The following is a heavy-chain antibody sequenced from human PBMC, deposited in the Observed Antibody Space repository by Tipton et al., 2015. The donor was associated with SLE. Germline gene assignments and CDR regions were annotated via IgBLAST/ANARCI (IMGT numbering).Heavy chain of an antibody. CDR1: GGSISSSSYY. J-gene: IGHJ6*02. Sequence: LSLTCTVSGGSISSSSYYWGWIRQPPGKGLEWIGSIYYSGSTYYTPSLKSRVTISVDTSKNQFSLKLSSVTAADTAVYYCARDVDSSRDVGSQGTTVTVSS. CDR2: IYYSGST. CDR3: ARDVDSSRDV. D-gene: IGHD3-22*01. V-gene: IGHV4-39*07.